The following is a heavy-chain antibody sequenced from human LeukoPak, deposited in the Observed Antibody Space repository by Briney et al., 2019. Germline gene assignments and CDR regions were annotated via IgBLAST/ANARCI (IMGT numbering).Heavy chain of an antibody. V-gene: IGHV3-23*01. CDR3: ATYRQVLLPFES. D-gene: IGHD2-8*02. J-gene: IGHJ4*02. CDR1: GGSISSSSYY. Sequence: PSETLSLTCTVSGGSISSSSYYWGWIRQPPGKGLEWVSSIFPSGGEIRYADSVRGRFTISRDNSKSTLSLQMNSLRAEDTAIYYCATYRQVLLPFESWGQGTLVTVSS. CDR2: IFPSGGEI.